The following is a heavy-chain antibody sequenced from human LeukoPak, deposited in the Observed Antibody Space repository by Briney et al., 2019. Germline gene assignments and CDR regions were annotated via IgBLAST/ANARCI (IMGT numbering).Heavy chain of an antibody. CDR1: GGSFSGYY. Sequence: PETLSLTCAVYGGSFSGYYWSWIRLPPGKGLEWIGEINHSGSTNYNPSLKSRVTISVDTSKNQFSQKLSSVTAADTAVYYCARTPEYYASSGYAFDIWGQGTMVTVSS. J-gene: IGHJ3*02. CDR3: ARTPEYYASSGYAFDI. V-gene: IGHV4-34*01. CDR2: INHSGST. D-gene: IGHD3-22*01.